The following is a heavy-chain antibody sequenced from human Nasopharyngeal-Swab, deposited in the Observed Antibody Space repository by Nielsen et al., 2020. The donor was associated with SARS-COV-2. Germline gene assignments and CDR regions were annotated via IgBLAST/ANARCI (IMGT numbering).Heavy chain of an antibody. V-gene: IGHV4-34*01. J-gene: IGHJ6*03. D-gene: IGHD3-3*01. Sequence: SETLSLTCAVYGGSFSGYYWSWIRQPPGKGLEWIGEINHSGSTNYNPSLKSRVTISVDTSKNQFSLKLNSVTAADTAVYFCARAKYELRFLEESNYNSFYMDVWGEGTSVTVSS. CDR2: INHSGST. CDR3: ARAKYELRFLEESNYNSFYMDV. CDR1: GGSFSGYY.